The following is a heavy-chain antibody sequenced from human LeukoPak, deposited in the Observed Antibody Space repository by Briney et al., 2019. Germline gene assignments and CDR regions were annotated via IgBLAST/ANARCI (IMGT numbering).Heavy chain of an antibody. J-gene: IGHJ6*02. CDR1: GGSFSGYY. CDR2: INHSGST. CDR3: ARGGSGYSYGPYYYYGMDV. Sequence: PETLSLTCAVYGGSFSGYYWSWIRQPPGKGLEWIGEINHSGSTNYNPSLKSRVTISVDTSKNQFSLKLSSVTAADTAVYYCARGGSGYSYGPYYYYGMDVWGQGTTVTVSS. D-gene: IGHD5-18*01. V-gene: IGHV4-34*01.